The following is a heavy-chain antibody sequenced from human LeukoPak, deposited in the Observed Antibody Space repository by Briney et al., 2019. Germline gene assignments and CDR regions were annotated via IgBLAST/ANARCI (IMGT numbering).Heavy chain of an antibody. Sequence: ASVKVSCKVSGYTLTELSMHWVRQAPGKGLEWMGGFDPEDGETIYALKFQGRVTMTEDTSTDTAYMELSSLRSEDTAVYYCARDFNDFGPGAFDIWGQGTMVTVSS. V-gene: IGHV1-24*01. J-gene: IGHJ3*02. CDR1: GYTLTELS. CDR3: ARDFNDFGPGAFDI. D-gene: IGHD3-3*01. CDR2: FDPEDGET.